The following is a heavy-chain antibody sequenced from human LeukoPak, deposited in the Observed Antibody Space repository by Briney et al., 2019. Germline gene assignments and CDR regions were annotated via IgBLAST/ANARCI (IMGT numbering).Heavy chain of an antibody. CDR2: INHSGST. V-gene: IGHV4-34*01. CDR3: ARVSYDFDYYYYYMDV. D-gene: IGHD3-3*01. J-gene: IGHJ6*03. CDR1: GGSFSGYY. Sequence: SETLSLTCAVHGGSFSGYYWSWIRQPPGKGLEWIGEINHSGSTNYNPSLKSRVTISVDTSKNQFSLKLSSVTAADTAVYYCARVSYDFDYYYYYMDVWGKGTTVTVSS.